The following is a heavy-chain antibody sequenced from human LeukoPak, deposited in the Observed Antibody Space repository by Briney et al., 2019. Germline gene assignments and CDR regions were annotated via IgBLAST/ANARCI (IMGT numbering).Heavy chain of an antibody. Sequence: PGGSLRLSCAASGFTFSSYEMNWVRQAPGKGLEWISYISSSGGLIYYADSVKGRFTISRDNAKKSLYLQMNSLRAEDTAVYYCARDHHRRLYDSQARDTFDVWGQGTVVTVSS. D-gene: IGHD3-22*01. CDR1: GFTFSSYE. CDR3: ARDHHRRLYDSQARDTFDV. V-gene: IGHV3-48*03. J-gene: IGHJ3*01. CDR2: ISSSGGLI.